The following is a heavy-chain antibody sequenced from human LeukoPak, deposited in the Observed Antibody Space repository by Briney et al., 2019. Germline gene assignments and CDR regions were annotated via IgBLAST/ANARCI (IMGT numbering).Heavy chain of an antibody. CDR2: ISGSGGST. CDR3: AKAASSSWPSYYYGMDV. CDR1: GFTFSSYA. J-gene: IGHJ6*02. Sequence: GGSLRLSCAASGFTFSSYAMSWVRQAPGKGLEWVSAISGSGGSTYYADPVKGRFTISQDNSKNTVYLQMSSLRVDDTAVYYCAKAASSSWPSYYYGMDVWGQGTTVTVSS. V-gene: IGHV3-23*01. D-gene: IGHD6-13*01.